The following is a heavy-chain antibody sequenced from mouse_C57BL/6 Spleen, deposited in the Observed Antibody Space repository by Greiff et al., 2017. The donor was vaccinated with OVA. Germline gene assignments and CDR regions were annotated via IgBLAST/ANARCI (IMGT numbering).Heavy chain of an antibody. CDR3: AVDYYAMDY. Sequence: QVQLKESGAELARPGASVKLSCKASGYTFTSYGISWVKQRTGQGLEWIGEIYPRSGNTYYNEKFKGKATLTADKSSSTAYMELRSLTSEDSAVCFCAVDYYAMDYWGQGTSVTVSS. CDR2: IYPRSGNT. J-gene: IGHJ4*01. V-gene: IGHV1-81*01. CDR1: GYTFTSYG.